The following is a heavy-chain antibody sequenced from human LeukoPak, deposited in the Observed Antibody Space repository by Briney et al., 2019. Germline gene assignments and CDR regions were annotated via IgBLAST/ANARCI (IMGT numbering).Heavy chain of an antibody. J-gene: IGHJ4*02. CDR3: ARAYSSSWYDY. CDR1: GFTFRTYA. V-gene: IGHV3-23*01. Sequence: GGSLRLSCAASGFTFRTYAMRWVRQAPGKGLDWVSSISGRGNNTYYADSVKGRFTISRDNSKTTLHLQVNSLRAEDTAIYYCARAYSSSWYDYWGQGTLVTVSS. D-gene: IGHD6-13*01. CDR2: ISGRGNNT.